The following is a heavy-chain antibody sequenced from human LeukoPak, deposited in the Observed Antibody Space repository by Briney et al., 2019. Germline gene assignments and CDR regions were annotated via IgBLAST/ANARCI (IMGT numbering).Heavy chain of an antibody. V-gene: IGHV3-21*01. CDR2: ITSSSYI. CDR3: ARDGAPDMDFDL. CDR1: GFTFTIYS. D-gene: IGHD2-15*01. Sequence: GGSLRLSCAASGFTFTIYSMNWVRQAPGKGLEWVSSITSSSYIYYADSVKGRFTISRDNAKNSLYLQMNSLRAEDTAVYYCARDGAPDMDFDLWGRGTLVTVSS. J-gene: IGHJ2*01.